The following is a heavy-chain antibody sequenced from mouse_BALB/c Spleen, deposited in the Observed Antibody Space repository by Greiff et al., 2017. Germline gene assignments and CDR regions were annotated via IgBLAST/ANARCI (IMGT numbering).Heavy chain of an antibody. CDR2: ILPGSGST. Sequence: QVQLQQSGAELMKPGASVKISCKATGYTFSNYWIEWVKQRPGHGLEWIGEILPGSGSTNYNEKFKGKATFTADTSSNTAYMQLSSLTSEDSAVYYCARWECIYSFAMDYWGQGTSVTVSS. V-gene: IGHV1-9*01. CDR1: GYTFSNYW. D-gene: IGHD2-1*01. J-gene: IGHJ4*01. CDR3: ARWECIYSFAMDY.